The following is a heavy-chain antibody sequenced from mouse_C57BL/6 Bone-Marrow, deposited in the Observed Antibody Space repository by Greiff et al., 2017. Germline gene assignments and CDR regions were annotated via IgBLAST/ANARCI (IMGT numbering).Heavy chain of an antibody. D-gene: IGHD2-3*01. Sequence: EVQLQQSGPELVKPGASVKIPCKASGYTFTDYNMDWVKQSHGKSLEWIGDINPNNGGTIYNQKFKGKATLTVDKSSSTAYMELRSLTSEDTAVYYCAREVYDGYCGWFAYWGQGTLVTVSA. CDR2: INPNNGGT. J-gene: IGHJ3*01. V-gene: IGHV1-18*01. CDR1: GYTFTDYN. CDR3: AREVYDGYCGWFAY.